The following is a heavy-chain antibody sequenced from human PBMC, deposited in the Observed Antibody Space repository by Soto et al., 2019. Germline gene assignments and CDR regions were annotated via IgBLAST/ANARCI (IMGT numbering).Heavy chain of an antibody. CDR2: MNPNSGNT. CDR3: ARGCGGSCYESVVY. CDR1: GYSFSSYD. V-gene: IGHV1-8*01. D-gene: IGHD2-15*01. J-gene: IGHJ4*02. Sequence: ASVKVSCKASGYSFSSYDINWVRQATGQGPEWMGWMNPNSGNTGYAQKFQGRVTMTRNTSISTAYMELGSLRSEDTAVYYCARGCGGSCYESVVYWGQGILVTVSS.